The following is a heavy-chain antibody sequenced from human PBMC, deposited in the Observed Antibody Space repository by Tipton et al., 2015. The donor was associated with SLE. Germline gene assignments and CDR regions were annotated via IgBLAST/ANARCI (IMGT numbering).Heavy chain of an antibody. V-gene: IGHV4-61*10. Sequence: TLPLTCTVSGGSISSGSYYWSWIRQPAGKGLEWIGYANRNEGTKIKSSLERRVTISLDTSRSQFSLRLSSVTAADTAVYYCAGSTDQNWFDPWGQGRLVTVSS. CDR1: GGSISSGSYY. D-gene: IGHD2-2*01. CDR3: AGSTDQNWFDP. CDR2: ANRNEGT. J-gene: IGHJ5*02.